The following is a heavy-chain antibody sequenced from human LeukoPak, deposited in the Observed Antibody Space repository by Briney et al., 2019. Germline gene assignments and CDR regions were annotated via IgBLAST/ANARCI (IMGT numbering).Heavy chain of an antibody. CDR3: ARDLCYDFWSYYYGMDV. J-gene: IGHJ6*02. CDR1: GYTFTSYA. V-gene: IGHV1-3*01. Sequence: GASVKVSCKASGYTFTSYAMHWVRQAPGQRLEWMGWINAGNGNTKYSQKFQGRVTITRDTSASTAYMELSSLRSEDTAVYYCARDLCYDFWSYYYGMDVWGQGTTVTVSS. D-gene: IGHD3-3*01. CDR2: INAGNGNT.